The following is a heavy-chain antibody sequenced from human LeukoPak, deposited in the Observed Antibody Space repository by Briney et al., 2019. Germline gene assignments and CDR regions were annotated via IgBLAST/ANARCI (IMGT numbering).Heavy chain of an antibody. V-gene: IGHV4-39*07. Sequence: SETLSLTCTVSGGSISSSSYYWGWIRQPPGKGLEWIGSIYYSGSTYYNPSLKSRVTISVDTSKNQFSLKLSSVTAADTAVYYCARAGRRCITGTTTHCFDYWGQGTLVTVSS. CDR3: ARAGRRCITGTTTHCFDY. CDR2: IYYSGST. J-gene: IGHJ4*02. D-gene: IGHD1-20*01. CDR1: GGSISSSSYY.